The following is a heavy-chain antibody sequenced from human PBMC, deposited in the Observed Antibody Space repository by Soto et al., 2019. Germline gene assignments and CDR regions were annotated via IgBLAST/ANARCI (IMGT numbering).Heavy chain of an antibody. CDR2: INPRGST. D-gene: IGHD3-22*01. V-gene: IGHV4-34*01. CDR3: ARLPCYYDSSGLYYYRMDV. J-gene: IGHJ6*02. CDR1: GGSFSGYY. Sequence: PSENLSLTCPVYGGSFSGYYWSWIRQPPGKGLEWIGEINPRGSTYYNPSLKSRVTISVDTAKNQFSPKLSSVTAADTAVYYCARLPCYYDSSGLYYYRMDVSGQGTPVTVSS.